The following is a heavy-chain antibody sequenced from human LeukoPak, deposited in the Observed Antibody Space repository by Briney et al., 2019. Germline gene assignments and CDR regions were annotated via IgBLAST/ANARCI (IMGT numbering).Heavy chain of an antibody. D-gene: IGHD4-17*01. Sequence: PGGSLRLSCAASGFTFSTNWMHWVRQAPGKGLVWVSRINGDGSRTNYADSVEGRFTISRDNAKNTVYLQMNSLRAEDTAVYYCARGATYAYYFDYWGQGTLVTVSS. CDR3: ARGATYAYYFDY. J-gene: IGHJ4*02. CDR2: INGDGSRT. CDR1: GFTFSTNW. V-gene: IGHV3-74*01.